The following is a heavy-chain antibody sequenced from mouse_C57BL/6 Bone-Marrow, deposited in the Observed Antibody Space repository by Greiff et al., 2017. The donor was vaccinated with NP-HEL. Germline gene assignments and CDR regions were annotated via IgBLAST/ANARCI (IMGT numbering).Heavy chain of an antibody. CDR2: IHPNSGST. Sequence: QVQLQQPGAELVKPGASVKLSCKASGYTFTSYWMHWVKQRPGQGLEWIGMIHPNSGSTNYNEKFKNKATLTVDKSSSTVYMQLSSVTSEGSAVYYCASDLGYWGQGTSVTVSS. CDR1: GYTFTSYW. J-gene: IGHJ4*01. V-gene: IGHV1-64*01. CDR3: ASDLGY.